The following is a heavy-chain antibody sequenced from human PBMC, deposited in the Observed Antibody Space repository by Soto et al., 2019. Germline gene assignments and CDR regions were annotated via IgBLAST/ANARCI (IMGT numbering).Heavy chain of an antibody. Sequence: QVQLVQSGAEVKKPGSSVKVSCKASGGTFSSYAISWVRQAPGQGLEWMGGIIPIFGTANYAQTFQGRVTITADESTSTAYMELSSLRSDDTAVYYWARPRGYSYGYGYWGQGTLVTVSS. CDR3: ARPRGYSYGYGY. CDR1: GGTFSSYA. J-gene: IGHJ4*02. V-gene: IGHV1-69*12. D-gene: IGHD5-18*01. CDR2: IIPIFGTA.